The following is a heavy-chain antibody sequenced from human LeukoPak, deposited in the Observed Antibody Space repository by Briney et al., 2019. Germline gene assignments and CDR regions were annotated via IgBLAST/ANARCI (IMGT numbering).Heavy chain of an antibody. J-gene: IGHJ4*02. D-gene: IGHD5-24*01. CDR1: GGTFSCYA. CDR2: IIPIFGTA. CDR3: ARDGGRDGYRGGDYFDY. Sequence: GASVKVSCKASGGTFSCYAISWVRQAPGQGLEWMGGIIPIFGTANYAQKFQGRVTITTDESTSTAYMEMSSLRSEDTAVYHCARDGGRDGYRGGDYFDYWGQGTLVTVSS. V-gene: IGHV1-69*05.